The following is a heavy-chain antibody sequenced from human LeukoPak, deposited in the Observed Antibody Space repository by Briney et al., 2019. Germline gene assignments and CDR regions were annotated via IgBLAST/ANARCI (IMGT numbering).Heavy chain of an antibody. CDR1: GFTFSSYS. V-gene: IGHV3-21*01. D-gene: IGHD1-26*01. CDR2: ISSSSSYI. Sequence: GGSPRLSCAASGFTFSSYSMNWVRHAPGKRLEWVSSISSSSSYIYYADSVKGRFTISRDNAKNSLYLQMNSLRAEDTAVYYCAREEYSGSYYFDYWGQGTLVTVSS. J-gene: IGHJ4*02. CDR3: AREEYSGSYYFDY.